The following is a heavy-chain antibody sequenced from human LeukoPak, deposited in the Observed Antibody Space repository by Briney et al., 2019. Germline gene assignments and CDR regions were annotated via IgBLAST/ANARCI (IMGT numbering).Heavy chain of an antibody. Sequence: PGRSLRLSCAASGFTFSSYGMHWVRQAPGKGQEWVAVISYDGSNKYYADSVKGRFTISRDNSKNTLYLQMNSLRAEDTAVYYCAKGVSSSSWYLWYYYGMDVWGQGTTVTVSS. J-gene: IGHJ6*02. CDR3: AKGVSSSSWYLWYYYGMDV. V-gene: IGHV3-30*18. CDR2: ISYDGSNK. CDR1: GFTFSSYG. D-gene: IGHD6-13*01.